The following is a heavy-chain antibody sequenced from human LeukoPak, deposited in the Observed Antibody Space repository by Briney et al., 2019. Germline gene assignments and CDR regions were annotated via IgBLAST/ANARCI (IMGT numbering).Heavy chain of an antibody. D-gene: IGHD4-17*01. CDR2: IKSKTDGGTT. CDR1: GFTFSNAW. V-gene: IGHV3-15*01. CDR3: ARGLDYGDYVPGIDL. Sequence: GGSLRLSCAASGFTFSNAWMSWVRQAPGKGLEWVGRIKSKTDGGTTDYAAPVKGRFTISRDDSKNTLYLQMNSLKTEDTAVYYCARGLDYGDYVPGIDLWGQGTLVTVSS. J-gene: IGHJ5*02.